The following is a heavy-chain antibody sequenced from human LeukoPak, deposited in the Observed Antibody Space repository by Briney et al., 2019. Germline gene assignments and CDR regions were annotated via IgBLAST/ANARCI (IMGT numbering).Heavy chain of an antibody. CDR3: ARDFNMYRGFWSGYSGLDENWFDP. CDR2: ISAYNGNT. J-gene: IGHJ5*02. CDR1: GYTFTSYG. D-gene: IGHD3-3*01. V-gene: IGHV1-18*01. Sequence: ASVKVSCKASGYTFTSYGISWVRQAPGQGLERMGWISAYNGNTNYAQKLQGRVTMTTDTSTSTAYMELRSLRSDDTAVYYCARDFNMYRGFWSGYSGLDENWFDPWGQGTLVTVSS.